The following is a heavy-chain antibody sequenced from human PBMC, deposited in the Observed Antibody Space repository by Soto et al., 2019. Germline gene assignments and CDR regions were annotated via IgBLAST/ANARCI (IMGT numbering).Heavy chain of an antibody. V-gene: IGHV3-48*03. CDR2: ISSSGSTI. D-gene: IGHD3-10*01. CDR3: PRHRTHYDSGRPYPPGYCCMDV. J-gene: IGHJ6*02. Sequence: GGSLRDSWSASGFTFSSYEMNWVRQSPVKGLEWVSYISSSGSTIYYADSVKGRFTISRDNSKNSLYLQMNSLRAEDTAVYCCPRHRTHYDSGRPYPPGYCCMDVWGQRTTVTFSS. CDR1: GFTFSSYE.